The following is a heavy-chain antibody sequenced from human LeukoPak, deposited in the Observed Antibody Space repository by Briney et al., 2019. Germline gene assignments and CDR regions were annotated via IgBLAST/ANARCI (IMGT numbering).Heavy chain of an antibody. CDR2: LPYDGSYN. J-gene: IGHJ5*01. CDR3: AAAGLGVAHWFSS. CDR1: GVSLSSYG. V-gene: IGHV3-30*02. Sequence: GGSLRLSCEVSGVSLSSYGMHWVRQAPGKGLEWVAWLPYDGSYNSTAASLKGRFAISKDISKNTLYLDMDGLTPEDTAVYYCAAAGLGVAHWFSSWGQGTLVIVSS. D-gene: IGHD2-15*01.